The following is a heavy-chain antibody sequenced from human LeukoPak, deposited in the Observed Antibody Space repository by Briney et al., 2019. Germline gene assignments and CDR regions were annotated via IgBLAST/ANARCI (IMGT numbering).Heavy chain of an antibody. D-gene: IGHD3-10*01. CDR2: ISGSGGST. CDR1: GFTFSSYA. CDR3: ARGHVPGSDRHWDD. J-gene: IGHJ4*02. Sequence: GGSLGLSCAASGFTFSSYAMSWVRQAPGKGLEWVSAISGSGGSTYYADSVKGRFTISRDNSKNTLYLQMNSLRAEDTAVYYCARGHVPGSDRHWDDWGQGALVTVSS. V-gene: IGHV3-23*01.